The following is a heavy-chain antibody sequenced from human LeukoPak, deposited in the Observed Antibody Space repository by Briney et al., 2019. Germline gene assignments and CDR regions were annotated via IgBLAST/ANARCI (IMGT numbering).Heavy chain of an antibody. V-gene: IGHV3-20*04. Sequence: GGSLRLSCRGSGFKFDDYGVTWVRQAPGKGLEWVSDINWNGDSTGYAHSVRGRFTISRDNSKNSVYLQMNSLRAEDTAVYYCARDFGGHCSGGSCYAFDYWGQGTLVTVSS. CDR1: GFKFDDYG. CDR2: INWNGDST. J-gene: IGHJ4*02. CDR3: ARDFGGHCSGGSCYAFDY. D-gene: IGHD2-15*01.